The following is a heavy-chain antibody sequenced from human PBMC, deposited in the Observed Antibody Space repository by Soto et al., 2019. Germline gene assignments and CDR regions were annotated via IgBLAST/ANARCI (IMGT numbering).Heavy chain of an antibody. CDR1: GGSISSSSYY. J-gene: IGHJ4*02. Sequence: QLQLQESGPGLVKPSETLSLTCTVSGGSISSSSYYWGWIRQPPGKGLEWIGSIYYSGSTYYNPSLKSRVTISVDTSKNQFSLKLSSVTAADTAVYYCARHVTYSYGHHGGFDYWGQGTLVTVSS. CDR2: IYYSGST. CDR3: ARHVTYSYGHHGGFDY. V-gene: IGHV4-39*01. D-gene: IGHD5-18*01.